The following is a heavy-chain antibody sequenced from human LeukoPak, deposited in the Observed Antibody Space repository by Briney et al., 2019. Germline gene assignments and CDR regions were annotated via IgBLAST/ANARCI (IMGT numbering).Heavy chain of an antibody. D-gene: IGHD4-17*01. V-gene: IGHV4-38-2*01. J-gene: IGHJ3*02. CDR3: AKTDYGDYGAFNI. CDR1: GYSISSGYS. CDR2: FYLSGTT. Sequence: SETLSLTCAVRGYSISSGYSWGWVRQPPGRGLEWIANFYLSGTTYYNPSLKSRVTISLGTSNNHFSLKLSSVTASDTAVYWCAKTDYGDYGAFNIWGQGTMVTVSS.